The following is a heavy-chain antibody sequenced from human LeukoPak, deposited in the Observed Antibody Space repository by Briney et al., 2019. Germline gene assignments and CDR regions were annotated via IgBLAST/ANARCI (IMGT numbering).Heavy chain of an antibody. D-gene: IGHD5-12*01. V-gene: IGHV1-46*01. CDR2: INPSGGST. J-gene: IGHJ6*02. CDR3: AREVATNLYGMDV. CDR1: GYTLTELS. Sequence: ASVKVSCKVSGYTLTELSMHWVRQAPGQGLEWMGIINPSGGSTSYAQKFQGRVTMTRDTSTSTVYMELSSLRSEDTAVYYCAREVATNLYGMDVWGQGTTVTVSS.